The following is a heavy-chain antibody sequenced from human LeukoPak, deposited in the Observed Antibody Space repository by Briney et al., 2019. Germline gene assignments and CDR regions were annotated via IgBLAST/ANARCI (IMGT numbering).Heavy chain of an antibody. Sequence: GGSLRLSCATSGFTFSSYSMNWVRQAPGKGLEWVSSISSSSSYIYYAASVKGRFTISRDNAKNSLYLQMNSLRAEDTAVYYCARDRVAVAGTRYFDYWGQGTLVTVSA. CDR3: ARDRVAVAGTRYFDY. D-gene: IGHD6-19*01. J-gene: IGHJ4*02. CDR2: ISSSSSYI. CDR1: GFTFSSYS. V-gene: IGHV3-21*01.